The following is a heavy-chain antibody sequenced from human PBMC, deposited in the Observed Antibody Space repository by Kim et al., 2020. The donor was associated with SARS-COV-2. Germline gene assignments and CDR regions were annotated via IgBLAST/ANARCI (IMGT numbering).Heavy chain of an antibody. J-gene: IGHJ4*02. CDR1: GFTFEDFG. D-gene: IGHD6-19*01. CDR2: ITWNGGRT. Sequence: GGSLRLSCEASGFTFEDFGMSWVRQAPGKGMEWVSTITWNGGRTTYADSVKGRFTVSRDNAVRSLYLQMDSLRAVDTAFYHCTRISVAGGNDYWGRGSLVAVSS. V-gene: IGHV3-20*01. CDR3: TRISVAGGNDY.